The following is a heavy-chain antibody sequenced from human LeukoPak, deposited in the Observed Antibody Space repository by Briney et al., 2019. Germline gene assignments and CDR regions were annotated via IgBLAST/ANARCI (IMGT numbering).Heavy chain of an antibody. Sequence: GRSLRLSCAASGFTFSNYAMHWVRQAPGKGLEWVAVISYDGSNNYYADSVKGRFAISRDNSKNTLYLQMNSLRAEDTAVYYCARDLYYDFWSGKGIDYWGQGTLVTVSS. CDR2: ISYDGSNN. CDR3: ARDLYYDFWSGKGIDY. V-gene: IGHV3-30*09. D-gene: IGHD3-3*01. J-gene: IGHJ4*02. CDR1: GFTFSNYA.